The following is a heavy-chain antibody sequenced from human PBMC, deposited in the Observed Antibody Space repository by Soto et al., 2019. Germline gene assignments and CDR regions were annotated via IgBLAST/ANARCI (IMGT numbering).Heavy chain of an antibody. V-gene: IGHV1-2*04. CDR3: ARGGYYDSSGYYYDYYYGMDV. CDR1: GYTFTGYY. CDR2: INPNSGGT. D-gene: IGHD3-22*01. J-gene: IGHJ6*02. Sequence: ASVKVSCKASGYTFTGYYMHWVRQAPGQGLEWMGWINPNSGGTNYAQKFQGWVTMTRDTSISTAYTELSRLRSDDTAVYYCARGGYYDSSGYYYDYYYGMDVWGQGTTVTVSS.